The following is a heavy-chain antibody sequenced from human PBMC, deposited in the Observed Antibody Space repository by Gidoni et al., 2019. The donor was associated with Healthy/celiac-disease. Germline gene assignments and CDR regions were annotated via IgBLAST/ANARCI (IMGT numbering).Heavy chain of an antibody. V-gene: IGHV1-46*01. CDR2: INPSGGST. CDR1: GYTFTSYY. CDR3: ARDRYMTTGAFDI. Sequence: QVQLVQSGAEVKKPGASVKLSCKASGYTFTSYYMHWVRQAPGQGIEWMGTINPSGGSTSYAQKFQGRVTMTRDTSTSTVYMELSSLRSEDTAVYYCARDRYMTTGAFDIWGQGTMVTVSS. J-gene: IGHJ3*02. D-gene: IGHD4-4*01.